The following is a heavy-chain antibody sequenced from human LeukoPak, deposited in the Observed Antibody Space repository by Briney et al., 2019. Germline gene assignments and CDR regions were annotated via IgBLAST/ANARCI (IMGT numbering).Heavy chain of an antibody. V-gene: IGHV3-9*01. CDR2: ISWNSGSI. CDR1: EFTFSDYY. Sequence: GGSLRLSCAASEFTFSDYYMSWIRQAPGKGLEWVSGISWNSGSIGYADSAKGRFTISRDNAKNSLYLQMNSLRAEDTALYYCAKDISGSGKYYFDYWGQGTLVTVSS. J-gene: IGHJ4*02. D-gene: IGHD3-10*01. CDR3: AKDISGSGKYYFDY.